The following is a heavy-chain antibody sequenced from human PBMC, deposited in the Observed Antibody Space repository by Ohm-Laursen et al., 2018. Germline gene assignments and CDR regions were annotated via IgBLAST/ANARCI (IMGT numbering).Heavy chain of an antibody. CDR1: GFTFSDCY. Sequence: SLRLSCAASGFTFSDCYMSWIRQAPGKGLEWVSYISSSGSTIYYADSVKGRFTISRDNAKNSLYLQMNSLRAEDTAVYYCARSLGSYDAFDIWGQGTMVTVSS. CDR2: ISSSGSTI. CDR3: ARSLGSYDAFDI. J-gene: IGHJ3*02. D-gene: IGHD3-10*01. V-gene: IGHV3-11*01.